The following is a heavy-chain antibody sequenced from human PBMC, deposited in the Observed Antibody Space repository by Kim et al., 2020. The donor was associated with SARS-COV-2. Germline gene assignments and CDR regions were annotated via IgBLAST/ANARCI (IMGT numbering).Heavy chain of an antibody. CDR3: ARRGGICWGGFDL. CDR1: GFTFSNYA. D-gene: IGHD7-27*01. CDR2: IHPNGGIT. V-gene: IGHV3-23*01. Sequence: GGSLRLSCAASGFTFSNYAMNWVRQGPGKGLEWVSTIHPNGGITFYADSVQGRFIISRDKSKNTLYLQMSSLRVDDTALYYCARRGGICWGGFDLWG. J-gene: IGHJ3*01.